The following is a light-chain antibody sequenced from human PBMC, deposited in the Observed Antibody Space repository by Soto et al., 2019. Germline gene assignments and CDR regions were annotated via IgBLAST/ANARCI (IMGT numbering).Light chain of an antibody. V-gene: IGLV2-14*01. Sequence: QSVLTQPASVSGSPGQAITISCTGTSSDVGGYNYVSWYQQHPGKAPKLMIYDVSNRPSGVSNRFSGSKSGNTASLTISGLQAEDEVEYYCSSYTSSSTLGVFGTGTKVTVL. CDR3: SSYTSSSTLGV. CDR1: SSDVGGYNY. J-gene: IGLJ1*01. CDR2: DVS.